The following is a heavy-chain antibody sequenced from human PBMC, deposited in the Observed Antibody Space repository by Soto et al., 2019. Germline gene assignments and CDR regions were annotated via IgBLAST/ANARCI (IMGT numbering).Heavy chain of an antibody. CDR2: IIPLLGTP. J-gene: IGHJ5*02. V-gene: IGHV1-69*01. Sequence: QVQLVQSGAETMKSGSSVKVSCKVSGGNFNTYGIGWGRQAPGQGLEWMGEIIPLLGTPNYAQRFQDRLTLSTAESTTTAYMEVSSLRSEDSAVYCCARLHGPMTYGGAVLASWGQGTQVTVSS. CDR1: GGNFNTYG. D-gene: IGHD3-16*01. CDR3: ARLHGPMTYGGAVLAS.